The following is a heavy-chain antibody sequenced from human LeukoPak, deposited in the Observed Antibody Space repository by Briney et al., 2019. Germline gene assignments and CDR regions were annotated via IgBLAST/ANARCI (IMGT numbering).Heavy chain of an antibody. J-gene: IGHJ4*02. Sequence: GGSLRLSCAASGFTFSSYGMHWVRQAPGKGLEWVSSISSSSSYIYYADSVKGRFTISRDNAKNSLYLQMNSLRAEDTAAYYCARLVAGPAYYFDSWGQGTLVTASS. CDR2: ISSSSSYI. D-gene: IGHD6-19*01. CDR3: ARLVAGPAYYFDS. V-gene: IGHV3-21*01. CDR1: GFTFSSYG.